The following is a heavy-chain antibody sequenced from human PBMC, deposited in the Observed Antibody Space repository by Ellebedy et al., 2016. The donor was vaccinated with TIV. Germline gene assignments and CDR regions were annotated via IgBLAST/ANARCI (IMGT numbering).Heavy chain of an antibody. V-gene: IGHV3-23*01. CDR3: AKDRVLWSGYYGQAQDY. D-gene: IGHD3-3*01. J-gene: IGHJ4*02. CDR1: GGTFSSYA. CDR2: ISGSGGST. Sequence: GGSLRLSXAASGGTFSSYAMSWVRQAPGKGLEWVSAISGSGGSTYYADSVKGRFTISRDNSKNTLYLQMNSLRAEDTAVYYCAKDRVLWSGYYGQAQDYWGQGTLVTVSS.